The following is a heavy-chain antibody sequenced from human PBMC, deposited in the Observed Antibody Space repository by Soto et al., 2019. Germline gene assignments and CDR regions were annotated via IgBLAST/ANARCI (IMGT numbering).Heavy chain of an antibody. D-gene: IGHD6-19*01. Sequence: GASVKVSCKASGYTFTSYYMHWVRQAPGQGLEWMGIINPSGGSTSYAQKFQGRVTMTRDTSTSTVYMELSSLRSEDTAVYYCQLAVANYYYGMDVWGQGTTVTVSS. J-gene: IGHJ6*02. CDR2: INPSGGST. CDR3: QLAVANYYYGMDV. CDR1: GYTFTSYY. V-gene: IGHV1-46*01.